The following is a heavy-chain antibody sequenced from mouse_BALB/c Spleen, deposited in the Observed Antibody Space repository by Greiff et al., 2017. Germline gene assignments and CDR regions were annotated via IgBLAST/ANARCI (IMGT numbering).Heavy chain of an antibody. CDR3: ARREGYYYGSSYYFDY. V-gene: IGHV4-1*02. CDR2: INPDSSTI. CDR1: GFDFSRYW. Sequence: EVKLQESGGGLVQPGGSLKLSCAASGFDFSRYWMSWVRQAPGKGLEWIGEINPDSSTINYTPSLKDKFITSRDNAKNTLYLQMSKVRSEDTALYYCARREGYYYGSSYYFDYWGQGTTLTVSS. D-gene: IGHD1-1*01. J-gene: IGHJ2*01.